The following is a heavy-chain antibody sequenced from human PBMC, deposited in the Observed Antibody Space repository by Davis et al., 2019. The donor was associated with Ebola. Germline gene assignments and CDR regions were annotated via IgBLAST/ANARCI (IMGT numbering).Heavy chain of an antibody. V-gene: IGHV6-1*01. J-gene: IGHJ3*02. Sequence: PSETLSLTCAISGDSVSNGGWNWIRQSPSRGLEWLGRTYYNSKWYSDYAVSVKGRITINPDTSKNQFSLQLNSVTPEDTAAYYCTRGWGRSGFDIWGHGTMVTVSS. D-gene: IGHD3-3*01. CDR3: TRGWGRSGFDI. CDR1: GDSVSNGG. CDR2: TYYNSKWYS.